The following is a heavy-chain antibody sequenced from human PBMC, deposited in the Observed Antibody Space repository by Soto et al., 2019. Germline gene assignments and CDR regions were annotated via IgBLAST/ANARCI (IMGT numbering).Heavy chain of an antibody. CDR2: IWYDGSNK. D-gene: IGHD6-13*01. CDR3: ARAGPGSWYSRQASGMDV. V-gene: IGHV3-33*01. J-gene: IGHJ6*02. CDR1: GFTFSSYG. Sequence: QVQLVESGGGVVQPGRSLRLSCGASGFTFSSYGMHWVRQAPGKGLEWVAVIWYDGSNKYYADSVKGRFTISRDNSKNTLYLQMTSLRAEDTAVYYCARAGPGSWYSRQASGMDVWGQGTTVTVSS.